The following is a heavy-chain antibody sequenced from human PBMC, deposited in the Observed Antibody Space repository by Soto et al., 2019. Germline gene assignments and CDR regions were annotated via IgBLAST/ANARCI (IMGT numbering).Heavy chain of an antibody. V-gene: IGHV1-2*02. J-gene: IGHJ5*02. CDR3: AKDLTRQLAYWLDP. CDR1: GFSFTGYY. D-gene: IGHD6-6*01. Sequence: EASVKVSCKASGFSFTGYYIHWLRQAPGQGLEWMGWINAYSGGTEYAKKFQGRVTLTRDTSIDTAYLTLTSLTSDDTALYYCAKDLTRQLAYWLDPWGQGTQVTVSS. CDR2: INAYSGGT.